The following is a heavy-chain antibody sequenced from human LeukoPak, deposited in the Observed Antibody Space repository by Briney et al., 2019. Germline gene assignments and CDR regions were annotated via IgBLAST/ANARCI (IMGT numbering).Heavy chain of an antibody. Sequence: PGGSLRLSCAASGFTFRSYMNWFRQAPGKGLEWVSYISSSGTTIYYADSVKGRFTISRDNARNSLYLQMNSLRAEDTAVYYCAGSGSYYNVDYWGQGTLVTVSS. CDR2: ISSSGTTI. V-gene: IGHV3-48*03. D-gene: IGHD3-10*01. CDR1: GFTFRSY. J-gene: IGHJ4*02. CDR3: AGSGSYYNVDY.